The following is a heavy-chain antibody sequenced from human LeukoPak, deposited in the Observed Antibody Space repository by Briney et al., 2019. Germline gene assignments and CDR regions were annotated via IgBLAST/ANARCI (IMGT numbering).Heavy chain of an antibody. V-gene: IGHV3-7*01. CDR1: GFTFSSYW. CDR3: ARDSGSSWVAHYYYYYGMDV. J-gene: IGHJ6*02. D-gene: IGHD6-13*01. Sequence: GGSLRLSCAASGFTFSSYWMSWVRRAPGKGLEWVANIKQDGSEKYYVDSVKGRFTISRDNAKNSLYLQMNSLRAEDTAVYYCARDSGSSWVAHYYYYYGMDVWGQGTTVTVSS. CDR2: IKQDGSEK.